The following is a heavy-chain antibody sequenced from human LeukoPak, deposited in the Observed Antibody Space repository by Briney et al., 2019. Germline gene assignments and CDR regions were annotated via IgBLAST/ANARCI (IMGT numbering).Heavy chain of an antibody. CDR3: ARERGDY. J-gene: IGHJ4*02. CDR2: IWYDGSNK. CDR1: GFTFSNHG. Sequence: GGSLRLSCAASGFTFSNHGMHWVRQAPGKGLEWVAVIWYDGSNKYYVDSVKGRFTISRDNAKNSLYLQMNSLRAEDTAVYYCARERGDYWGQGTLVTVSP. V-gene: IGHV3-33*01.